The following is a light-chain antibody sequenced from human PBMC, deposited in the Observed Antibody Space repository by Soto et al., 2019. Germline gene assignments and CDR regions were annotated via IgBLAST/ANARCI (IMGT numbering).Light chain of an antibody. CDR3: SSYAGSNVV. CDR1: SSDIGNYNY. CDR2: DVS. J-gene: IGLJ2*01. Sequence: QSALTQPASVSGSPGQSITISCTGTSSDIGNYNYVSWYQQHPGKAPKLMIYDVSNRPSGVSNRFSGSKSGNTASLTISGLQAEDEADYYCSSYAGSNVVFGGGTQLTVL. V-gene: IGLV2-14*01.